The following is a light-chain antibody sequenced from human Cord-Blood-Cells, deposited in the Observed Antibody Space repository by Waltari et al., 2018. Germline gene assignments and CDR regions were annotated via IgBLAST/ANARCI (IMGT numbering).Light chain of an antibody. CDR3: SSYTSSSTLV. CDR1: SRDVGVDNN. V-gene: IGLV2-14*01. Sequence: QSALTQPASVSGSPGQSITISCTGTSRDVGVDNNVSWYQQHPGKAPKLMIYDVSKRPSGVSNRFSGSKSGNTASLTISGLQAEDEADYYCSSYTSSSTLVFGGGTKLTVL. CDR2: DVS. J-gene: IGLJ3*02.